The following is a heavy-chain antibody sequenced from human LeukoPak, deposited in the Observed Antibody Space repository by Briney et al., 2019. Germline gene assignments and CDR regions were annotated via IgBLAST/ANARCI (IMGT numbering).Heavy chain of an antibody. CDR3: AKHLGYTSSCPDY. V-gene: IGHV3-74*01. CDR1: GFTFSSHL. CDR2: ISSDGTYT. J-gene: IGHJ4*02. D-gene: IGHD6-13*01. Sequence: GGSLRLSCAASGFTFSSHLMHWVRHAPGKGLVWVSCISSDGTYTNYADSVRGRFTISRDNSKNTLYLQVSSLRVEDTALYYCAKHLGYTSSCPDYWGQGTLVTVSS.